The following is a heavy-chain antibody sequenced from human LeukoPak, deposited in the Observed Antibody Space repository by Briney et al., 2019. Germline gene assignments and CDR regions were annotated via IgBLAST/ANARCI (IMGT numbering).Heavy chain of an antibody. V-gene: IGHV4-4*02. Sequence: PSGTLSLTCGVSGGSITSTNWWSWVRQPPGQGLEWIGEISLRGRTNYNPSLNSRVTMSLDESKNQLSLNLTSATAADTAIYYCSRESGPFCPFGYWGQGTLVTVPS. J-gene: IGHJ4*02. CDR1: GGSITSTNW. CDR3: SRESGPFCPFGY. CDR2: ISLRGRT. D-gene: IGHD1-26*01.